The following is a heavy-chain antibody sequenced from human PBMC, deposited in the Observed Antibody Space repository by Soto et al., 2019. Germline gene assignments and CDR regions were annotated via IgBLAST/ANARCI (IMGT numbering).Heavy chain of an antibody. CDR3: ARDDSGPMMFEY. J-gene: IGHJ4*02. CDR2: IKGDGSNI. CDR1: GFTFSDYW. Sequence: EVQLVESGGGLVQPGGSLRLSCATSGFTFSDYWMHWVRQAPGKGLVWVSQIKGDGSNIKYADSVKGRFTISRDNAKSTLYLQMNSLRDEDTAVYYCARDDSGPMMFEYWGQGSLVTVSS. V-gene: IGHV3-74*01. D-gene: IGHD6-19*01.